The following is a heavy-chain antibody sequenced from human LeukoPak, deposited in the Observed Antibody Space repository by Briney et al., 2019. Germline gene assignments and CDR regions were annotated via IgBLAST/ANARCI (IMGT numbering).Heavy chain of an antibody. CDR1: GFTFSTYN. V-gene: IGHV3-30*02. CDR2: IQLDGSRK. CDR3: VKDKAWAFDI. J-gene: IGHJ3*02. Sequence: GGSLRLSCAASGFTFSTYNMHWVRQAPGKGLEWVAFIQLDGSRKYYADSVKGRFTLSRDNSKNTLYLQMNSPRVEDTAVYYCVKDKAWAFDIWGQGTMVTVSS.